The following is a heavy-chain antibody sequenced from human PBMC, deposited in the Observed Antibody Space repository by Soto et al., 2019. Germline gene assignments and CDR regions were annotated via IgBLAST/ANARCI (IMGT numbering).Heavy chain of an antibody. CDR3: AREGASGFGMDV. J-gene: IGHJ6*02. V-gene: IGHV4-4*07. CDR2: IYTSGTT. D-gene: IGHD1-26*01. Sequence: PSDTVSLTCDVSGGSIMSNYWSWIRQPAGKALEWIGRIYTSGTTNYNPSLKSRATMLIDTSKNQFSLILSSVTAADTGVYYCAREGASGFGMDVWGQGTTVTVSS. CDR1: GGSIMSNY.